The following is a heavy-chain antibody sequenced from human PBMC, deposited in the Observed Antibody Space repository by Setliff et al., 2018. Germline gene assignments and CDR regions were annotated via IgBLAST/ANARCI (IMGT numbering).Heavy chain of an antibody. V-gene: IGHV4-39*01. J-gene: IGHJ6*03. D-gene: IGHD3-10*01. CDR2: IYYSGST. CDR1: GGSIGSGNYY. CDR3: ARHKSNGSGSYPSLYMDV. Sequence: SETLSLTCRVSGGSIGSGNYYWGLIRQPPGKGLEWVATIYYSGSTYSNPSLKSRLIISVDAPDNQFSVKLSSVTAADTAVYYCARHKSNGSGSYPSLYMDVWGKGIMVTVS.